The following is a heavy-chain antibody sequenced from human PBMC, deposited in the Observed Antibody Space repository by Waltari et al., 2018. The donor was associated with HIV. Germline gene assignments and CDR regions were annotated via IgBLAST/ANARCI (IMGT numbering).Heavy chain of an antibody. V-gene: IGHV3-15*01. CDR1: GFTFINAW. D-gene: IGHD2-21*01. Sequence: ELHLVESGGGLVKPGGSLRVSCTVSGFTFINAWMSWVRQAPGKGLEWLGRIKSKNDCGTIDYAAPVKDRFTILRDDSKHTLYLEMSSLKIEDTGIYYCVTDAVAVPLDTAYWGQGTLVTVSS. J-gene: IGHJ4*02. CDR3: VTDAVAVPLDTAY. CDR2: IKSKNDCGTI.